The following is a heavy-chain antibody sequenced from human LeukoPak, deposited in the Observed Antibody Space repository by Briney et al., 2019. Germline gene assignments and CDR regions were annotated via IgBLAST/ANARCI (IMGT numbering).Heavy chain of an antibody. J-gene: IGHJ6*03. CDR2: IYYSGST. CDR1: GGSISSGGYS. Sequence: SQTLSLTCAVSGGSISSGGYSWSWIRQPPGKGLEWIGYIYYSGSTNYNPSLKSRVTISVDTSKNQFSLKLSSVTAADTAVYYCARGPYCGGDCYEYYYYYYMDVWGKGTTVTISS. CDR3: ARGPYCGGDCYEYYYYYYMDV. V-gene: IGHV4-30-4*07. D-gene: IGHD2-21*02.